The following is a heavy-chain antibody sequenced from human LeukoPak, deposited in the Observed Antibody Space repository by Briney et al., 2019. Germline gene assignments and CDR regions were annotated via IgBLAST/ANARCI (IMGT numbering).Heavy chain of an antibody. Sequence: GGSLRLSCAASGFTFSSYAMSWVRQAPGKGLEWVAFIRYNGSNKYYADSVKGRLTISRDNSKNTLYLQMNSLRVEDTAVYSCARGETARRGALDYWGQGTLVTVSS. CDR3: ARGETARRGALDY. CDR2: IRYNGSNK. CDR1: GFTFSSYA. V-gene: IGHV3-30*02. J-gene: IGHJ4*02. D-gene: IGHD6-6*01.